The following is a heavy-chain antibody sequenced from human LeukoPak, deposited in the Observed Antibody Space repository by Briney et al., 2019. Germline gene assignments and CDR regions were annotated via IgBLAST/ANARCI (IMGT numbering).Heavy chain of an antibody. CDR2: INPSGGST. CDR3: ARAYGLDAFDI. J-gene: IGHJ3*02. Sequence: ASVKVSCKASGGTFISYAISWVRQAPGQGLEWMGIINPSGGSTSYAQKFQGRVTMTRDTSTSTVYMELSSLRSEDTAVYYCARAYGLDAFDIWGQGTMVTVSS. D-gene: IGHD4-17*01. CDR1: GGTFISYA. V-gene: IGHV1-46*01.